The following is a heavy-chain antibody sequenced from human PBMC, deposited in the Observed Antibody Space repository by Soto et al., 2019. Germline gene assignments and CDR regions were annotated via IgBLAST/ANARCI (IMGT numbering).Heavy chain of an antibody. CDR3: ASSMITFRGAIDS. CDR1: GFTLSRYS. D-gene: IGHD3-16*01. Sequence: PGGSLRLSCVASGFTLSRYSMNWVRQAPGKGLEWASYISSSSVTIYYADSVKGRFTISRDNAKNSLYLQLSSLRAEDTAVYYCASSMITFRGAIDSWGQGTLVTVSS. CDR2: ISSSSVTI. J-gene: IGHJ5*01. V-gene: IGHV3-48*01.